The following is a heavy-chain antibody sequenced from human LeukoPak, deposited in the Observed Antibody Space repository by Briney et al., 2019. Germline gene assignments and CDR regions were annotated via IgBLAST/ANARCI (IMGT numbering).Heavy chain of an antibody. J-gene: IGHJ3*02. Sequence: GASVKVSCKASGYTFTSYGISWVRQAPGQGLEWMGWISAYNGNTNYAQKLQGRVTMTTDTSTSTAYMELRSLRSDDTALYFCARGGRWELPRPYAFDIWGQGTMVTVSS. CDR3: ARGGRWELPRPYAFDI. CDR2: ISAYNGNT. V-gene: IGHV1-18*01. D-gene: IGHD1-26*01. CDR1: GYTFTSYG.